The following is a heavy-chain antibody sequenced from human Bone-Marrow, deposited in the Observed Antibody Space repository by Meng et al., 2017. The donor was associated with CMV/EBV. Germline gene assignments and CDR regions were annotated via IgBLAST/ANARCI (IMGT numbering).Heavy chain of an antibody. V-gene: IGHV1-2*02. D-gene: IGHD3-3*01. J-gene: IGHJ4*02. Sequence: ASVKVSCKASGYTFTGYYMHWVRQAPGQGLEWMGWINPNSGGTNYAQKFQGRVTMTRDTSISTAYMELSRLRSDDTAVYYCARAPFDFWSGYYYPFDYWGQGTLFTVSS. CDR3: ARAPFDFWSGYYYPFDY. CDR1: GYTFTGYY. CDR2: INPNSGGT.